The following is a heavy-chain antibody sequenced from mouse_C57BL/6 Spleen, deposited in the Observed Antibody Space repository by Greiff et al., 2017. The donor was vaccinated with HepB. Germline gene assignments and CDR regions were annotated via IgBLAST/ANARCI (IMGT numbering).Heavy chain of an antibody. D-gene: IGHD1-1*01. Sequence: EVQLVESGGGLVKPGGSLKLSCAASGFTFSDYGMHWVRQAPEKGLEWVAYISSGSSTIYYADTVKGRFTISRDNAKNTLFLQMTSLRSEDTAMYYCARGDYYGSSWGFAYWGQGTLVTVSA. CDR3: ARGDYYGSSWGFAY. J-gene: IGHJ3*01. V-gene: IGHV5-17*01. CDR1: GFTFSDYG. CDR2: ISSGSSTI.